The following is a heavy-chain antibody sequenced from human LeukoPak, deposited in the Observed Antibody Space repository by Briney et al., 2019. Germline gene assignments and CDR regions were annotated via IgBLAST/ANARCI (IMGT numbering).Heavy chain of an antibody. CDR1: GFTFSNYA. D-gene: IGHD3-3*01. J-gene: IGHJ4*02. V-gene: IGHV3-23*01. Sequence: PGGSLRLSCAASGFTFSNYAVSWVRQAPGKGLEWVSAISGNGGNTFYADSVKGRFTITRDNSQNTLYVQMNSLRAEDTAVYYCAKVSRFGVVIIPYFDYWGQGTLVTVSS. CDR3: AKVSRFGVVIIPYFDY. CDR2: ISGNGGNT.